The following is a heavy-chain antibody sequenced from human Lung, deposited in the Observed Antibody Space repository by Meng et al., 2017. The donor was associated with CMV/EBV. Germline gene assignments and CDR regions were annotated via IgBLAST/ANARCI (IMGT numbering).Heavy chain of an antibody. V-gene: IGHV4-4*07. J-gene: IGHJ4*02. CDR2: IYINGDT. CDR3: ATGSGDFDH. D-gene: IGHD1-26*01. Sequence: QVHLQESGPGLVKPSGXLYLTCSVSGVSISGFYWSWIRQPAGKGLEWIGRIYINGDTNYNPSLKSRVTISKDTSKNQISLRLTSVTAADTAIYYCATGSGDFDHWGRGTLVTVSS. CDR1: GVSISGFY.